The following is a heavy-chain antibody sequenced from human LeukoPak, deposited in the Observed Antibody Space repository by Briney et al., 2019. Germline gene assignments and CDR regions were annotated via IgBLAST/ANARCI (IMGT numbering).Heavy chain of an antibody. J-gene: IGHJ5*02. CDR3: ARTEQQLVPWFDP. CDR1: GGSFSGYY. CDR2: INHSGST. V-gene: IGHV4-34*01. D-gene: IGHD6-13*01. Sequence: SETLSLTCAVYGGSFSGYYWSWIRQPPGKGLEWIGEINHSGSTNYNPSLTSRVTISVDTSKNQFSLKLSSVTAADTAVYYCARTEQQLVPWFDPWGQGTLVTVSS.